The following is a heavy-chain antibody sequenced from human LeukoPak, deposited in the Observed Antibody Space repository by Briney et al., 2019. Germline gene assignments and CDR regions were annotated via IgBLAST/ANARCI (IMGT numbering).Heavy chain of an antibody. D-gene: IGHD1-26*01. Sequence: GGSLRLSCAASGFTFSRYWMHWVPQAPGKGLVWVSRINSDGSSTSYADSVKGRFTSSRDNAKNTLYLQMNSLRAEDTAVYYCTRDGSDSPTFDYWGQGTLVAVSS. V-gene: IGHV3-74*01. J-gene: IGHJ4*02. CDR3: TRDGSDSPTFDY. CDR1: GFTFSRYW. CDR2: INSDGSST.